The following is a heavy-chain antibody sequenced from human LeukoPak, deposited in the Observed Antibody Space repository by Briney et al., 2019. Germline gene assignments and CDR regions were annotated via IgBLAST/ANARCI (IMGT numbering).Heavy chain of an antibody. Sequence: GGSLRLSCAAPEFTFSSYEMNWVRQAPGKGLEWVSYISSSGSTIYYADSVKGRFTISRDNAKNSLYLQMNSLRAEDTAVYYCAELGITMIGGVWGKGTTVTISS. D-gene: IGHD3-10*02. J-gene: IGHJ6*04. CDR2: ISSSGSTI. CDR1: EFTFSSYE. CDR3: AELGITMIGGV. V-gene: IGHV3-48*03.